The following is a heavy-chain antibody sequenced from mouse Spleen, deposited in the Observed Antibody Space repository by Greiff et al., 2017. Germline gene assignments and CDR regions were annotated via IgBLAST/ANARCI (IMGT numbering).Heavy chain of an antibody. CDR2: IDPSDSYT. J-gene: IGHJ1*03. V-gene: IGHV1-50*01. CDR3: ARRIIDDYDWYFDV. Sequence: QVQLQQPGAELVKPGASVKLSCKASGYTFTSYWMQWVKQRPGQGLEWIGEIDPSDSYTNYNQKFKGKATLTVDTSSSTAYMQLSSLTSEDSAVYYCARRIIDDYDWYFDVWGTGTTVTVSS. D-gene: IGHD2-4*01. CDR1: GYTFTSYW.